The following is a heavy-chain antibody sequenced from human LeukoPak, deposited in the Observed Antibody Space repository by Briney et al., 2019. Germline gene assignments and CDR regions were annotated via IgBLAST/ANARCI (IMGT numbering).Heavy chain of an antibody. CDR3: ARYIRSPLYYFDY. CDR2: ISASGDST. D-gene: IGHD1-1*01. J-gene: IGHJ4*02. V-gene: IGHV3-23*01. Sequence: GGSLRLSCAASGFTFSSYAMSWARQAPGKGLEWVSTISASGDSTYYADSVKGRFTISRDISRNTLYVQMNSLRAEDTALYYCARYIRSPLYYFDYWGRRTLVTVSS. CDR1: GFTFSSYA.